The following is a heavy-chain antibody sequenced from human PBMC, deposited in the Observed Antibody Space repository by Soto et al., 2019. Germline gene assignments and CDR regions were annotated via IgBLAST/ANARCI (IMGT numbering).Heavy chain of an antibody. CDR2: IYYSGST. J-gene: IGHJ4*02. CDR3: ARGGWRHIDY. CDR1: GRSFSGYY. D-gene: IGHD3-3*01. Sequence: SETLSLTCAVYGRSFSGYYWSWIRQPPGKGLEWIGYIYYSGSTNYNPSLKSRVTISVDTSKNQFSLKLSSVTAADTAVYYCARGGWRHIDYWGQGTLVTVSS. V-gene: IGHV4-59*08.